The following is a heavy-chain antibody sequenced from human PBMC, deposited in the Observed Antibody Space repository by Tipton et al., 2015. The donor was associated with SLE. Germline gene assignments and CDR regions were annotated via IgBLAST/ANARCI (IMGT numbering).Heavy chain of an antibody. V-gene: IGHV3-53*04. J-gene: IGHJ3*02. CDR2: IYSNGDT. D-gene: IGHD3-16*01. Sequence: VQLVQSGGGLVQPGGSLRLSCAASGLTVSNNYMGWVRRAPGKGLEWVSIIYSNGDTYYADSVRGRFTISRHNSMNTLYLQMNSLRAEDTAVYYCARGPQLGTWDAFDIWGQGTMVTVSS. CDR3: ARGPQLGTWDAFDI. CDR1: GLTVSNNY.